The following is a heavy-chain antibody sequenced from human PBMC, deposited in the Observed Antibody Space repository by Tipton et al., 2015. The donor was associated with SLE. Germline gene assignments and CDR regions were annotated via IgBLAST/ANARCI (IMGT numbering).Heavy chain of an antibody. J-gene: IGHJ5*02. Sequence: TLSLTCSVSGASISSGAFYWSWIRQPAGKGLEWIGYIFHSGGTNYNPSLKSRVTILVDTSKNQVSLRLSSVSAADTAIYYCARGASAAGTYLWGQGTLVTVSS. V-gene: IGHV4-61*10. CDR3: ARGASAAGTYL. D-gene: IGHD6-13*01. CDR1: GASISSGAFY. CDR2: IFHSGGT.